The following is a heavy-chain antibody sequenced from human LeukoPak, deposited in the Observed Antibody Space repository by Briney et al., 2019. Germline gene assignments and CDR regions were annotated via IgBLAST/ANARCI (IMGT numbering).Heavy chain of an antibody. CDR2: IIPIFGTA. CDR1: GGTFSSYA. CDR3: ARDRTGSGYNWFDP. J-gene: IGHJ5*02. D-gene: IGHD6-19*01. Sequence: SVKVSCKASGGTFSSYAISWVRQAPGQGLEWMGGIIPIFGTANYAQKFQGRVTITTDESTSTAYMELRSLRSDDTAVYYCARDRTGSGYNWFDPWGQGTLVTVSS. V-gene: IGHV1-69*05.